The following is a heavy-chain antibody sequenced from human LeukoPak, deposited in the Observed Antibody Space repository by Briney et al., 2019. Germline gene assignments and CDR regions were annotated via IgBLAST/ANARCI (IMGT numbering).Heavy chain of an antibody. CDR2: INSDGSST. CDR3: ARGPSGWELDY. J-gene: IGHJ4*02. Sequence: GGSLRLSCAASGFTFSSYWMHWVRHAPGKGLVWVSRINSDGSSTSYADSVKGRFTISRDNAKNTLYLQMNSLRAEDTAVYYCARGPSGWELDYWGQGTLVTVSS. D-gene: IGHD1-26*01. CDR1: GFTFSSYW. V-gene: IGHV3-74*01.